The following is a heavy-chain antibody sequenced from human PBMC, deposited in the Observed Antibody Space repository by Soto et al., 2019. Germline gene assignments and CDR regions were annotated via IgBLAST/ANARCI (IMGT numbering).Heavy chain of an antibody. V-gene: IGHV3-15*01. Sequence: EVQLVESGGGLVKPGGSLRLSCAASGFTFSNAWMSWVRQAPGKGLEWVGRIKSKTDGGTTDYAAPVKGRFTISRDDSKNTLYLQRNSRKTEYTAVYYCPNSSSWSPPWYFDLWGRGTLVTVSS. CDR3: PNSSSWSPPWYFDL. CDR1: GFTFSNAW. CDR2: IKSKTDGGTT. D-gene: IGHD6-13*01. J-gene: IGHJ2*01.